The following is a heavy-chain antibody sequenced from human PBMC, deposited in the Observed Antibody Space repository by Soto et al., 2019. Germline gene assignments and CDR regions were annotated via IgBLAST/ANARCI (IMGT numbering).Heavy chain of an antibody. CDR3: ARDLERYCSGGSCLFDY. V-gene: IGHV3-33*01. D-gene: IGHD2-15*01. CDR2: IWYDGSNK. Sequence: QVQLVESGGGVVQPGRSLRLSCAASGFTFSSYGMHWVRQAPGKGLEWVAVIWYDGSNKYYADSVKGRFTISRDNSKNTLYLQMNSLRAEDTAVYYCARDLERYCSGGSCLFDYWGQGNLVTVSS. CDR1: GFTFSSYG. J-gene: IGHJ4*02.